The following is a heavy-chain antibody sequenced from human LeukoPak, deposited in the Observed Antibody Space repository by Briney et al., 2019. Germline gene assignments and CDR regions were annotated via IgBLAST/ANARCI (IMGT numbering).Heavy chain of an antibody. CDR1: GFTFSSYA. CDR3: ANPGRYSSGWVFPPCFDY. CDR2: ISTNGGGT. D-gene: IGHD6-19*01. V-gene: IGHV3-64*04. J-gene: IGHJ4*02. Sequence: GGSLRLSCSASGFTFSSYAMHWVRQAPGKGLEYVSAISTNGGGTYYADSVTGRFTISRDNSKNTLYLQMNSLRAEDTAVYYCANPGRYSSGWVFPPCFDYWGQGTLVTVSS.